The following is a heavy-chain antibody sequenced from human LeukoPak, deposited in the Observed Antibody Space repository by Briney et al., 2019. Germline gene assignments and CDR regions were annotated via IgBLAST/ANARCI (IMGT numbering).Heavy chain of an antibody. J-gene: IGHJ4*02. CDR1: GFTFDDYA. CDR2: ISWNSGSI. Sequence: GRSLRLSCAASGFTFDDYAMHWVRHAPGKGLEWVSGISWNSGSIGYADSVKGRFTISRDNAKNSLYLQMNSLRAEDTALYYCAKDSSGDRLFDYWGQGTLVTVSS. V-gene: IGHV3-9*01. D-gene: IGHD7-27*01. CDR3: AKDSSGDRLFDY.